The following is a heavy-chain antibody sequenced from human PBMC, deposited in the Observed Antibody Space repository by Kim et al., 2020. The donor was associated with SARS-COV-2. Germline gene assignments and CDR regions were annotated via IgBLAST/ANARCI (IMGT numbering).Heavy chain of an antibody. V-gene: IGHV1-69*04. D-gene: IGHD3-10*01. Sequence: KFQGRVTITADKSTSTAYMELSSLRSEDTAVYYCASELLWFGATPYYFDYWGQGTLVTVSS. CDR3: ASELLWFGATPYYFDY. J-gene: IGHJ4*02.